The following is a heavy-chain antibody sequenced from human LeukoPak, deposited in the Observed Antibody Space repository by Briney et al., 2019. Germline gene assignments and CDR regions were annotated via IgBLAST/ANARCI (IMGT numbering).Heavy chain of an antibody. D-gene: IGHD3-9*01. CDR3: ARGDMDLTGPEDYYYYYGMDV. J-gene: IGHJ6*02. CDR1: GYTFTGYY. Sequence: ASVTVSCKASGYTFTGYYMHWVRQAPGQGLEWMGWINPNSGGTNYAQKFQGRVTMTRDTSISTAYMEPSRLRSDDTAVYYCARGDMDLTGPEDYYYYYGMDVWGQGTTVTVSS. CDR2: INPNSGGT. V-gene: IGHV1-2*02.